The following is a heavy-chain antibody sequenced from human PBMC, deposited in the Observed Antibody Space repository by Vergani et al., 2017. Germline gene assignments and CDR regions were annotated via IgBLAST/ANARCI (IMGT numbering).Heavy chain of an antibody. CDR3: ARDFLTRVTTLDYYYMGV. CDR1: GFIFSTYA. J-gene: IGHJ6*03. CDR2: ISASGAPT. D-gene: IGHD1-1*01. Sequence: EVQLLESGGDLVQPGGSLRLSCTASGFIFSTYAMSWVRQAPGKGLEWVSGISASGAPTYYADSVKGRVTISRDNSKNTLYLQMNSLRVEDTAVYYCARDFLTRVTTLDYYYMGVWGKGTTVTVSS. V-gene: IGHV3-23*01.